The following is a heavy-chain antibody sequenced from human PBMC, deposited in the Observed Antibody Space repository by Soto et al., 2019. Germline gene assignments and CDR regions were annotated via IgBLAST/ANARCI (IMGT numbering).Heavy chain of an antibody. V-gene: IGHV3-30*18. Sequence: QVQVVESGGGVVQPGRSLRLSCAASGFTFSNYGLHWVRQAPGKGLEWVAVISYAGNREYYIASVKGRFTISRDNSENTVQLQMNSLRGEDPAVYYCAKDGDFRSFDGWLDAWGQGTLVTVSS. D-gene: IGHD3-3*01. J-gene: IGHJ5*02. CDR2: ISYAGNRE. CDR1: GFTFSNYG. CDR3: AKDGDFRSFDGWLDA.